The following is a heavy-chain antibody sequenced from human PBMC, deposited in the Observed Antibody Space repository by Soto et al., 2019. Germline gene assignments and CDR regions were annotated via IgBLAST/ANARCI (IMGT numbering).Heavy chain of an antibody. CDR3: ARVTTDIVVVPAAIHNWFDP. V-gene: IGHV6-1*01. J-gene: IGHJ5*02. Sequence: PSQTLSLTCAISGGSVSSNSAAWNWIRQSPSRGLEWLGRTYYRSKWYNDYAVSVKSRITINPDTSKNQFSLQLNSVTPEDTAVYYCARVTTDIVVVPAAIHNWFDPWGQGTLVTVSS. CDR1: GGSVSSNSAA. D-gene: IGHD2-2*01. CDR2: TYYRSKWYN.